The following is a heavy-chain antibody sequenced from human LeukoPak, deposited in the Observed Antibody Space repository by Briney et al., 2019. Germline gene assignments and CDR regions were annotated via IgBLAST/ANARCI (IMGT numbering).Heavy chain of an antibody. Sequence: SETLSLTCTVSGGSISSGDYYWSWIRQPPGKGLEWIGHIYYSGSPYYNPSLKSRVTMSVDTSKNQFSLKLSSVTAADTAVYYCARTIFGADYYYYYMDVWGKGTTVTVSS. D-gene: IGHD3-3*01. CDR1: GGSISSGDYY. J-gene: IGHJ6*03. V-gene: IGHV4-30-4*01. CDR3: ARTIFGADYYYYYMDV. CDR2: IYYSGSP.